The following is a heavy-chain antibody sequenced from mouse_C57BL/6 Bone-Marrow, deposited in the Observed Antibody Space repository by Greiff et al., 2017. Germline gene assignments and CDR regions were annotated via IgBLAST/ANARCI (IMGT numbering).Heavy chain of an antibody. J-gene: IGHJ4*01. CDR1: GFSLTSYG. V-gene: IGHV2-2*01. Sequence: VMLVESGPGLVQPSQSLSITCTVSGFSLTSYGVHWVRQSPGKGLAWLGVIWSGGSTDYNAAFISRLSISKDNSKSQVFFKMNSQQADDTAIYYCARNCLLDYCAMDYWGQGTSVTVSS. CDR3: ARNCLLDYCAMDY. CDR2: IWSGGST. D-gene: IGHD6-1*01.